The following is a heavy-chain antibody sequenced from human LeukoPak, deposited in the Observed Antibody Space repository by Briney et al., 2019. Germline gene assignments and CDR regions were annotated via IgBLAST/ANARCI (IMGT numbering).Heavy chain of an antibody. V-gene: IGHV1-2*02. CDR1: GYTFTGYY. J-gene: IGHJ4*02. CDR2: INPNSGGT. D-gene: IGHD6-13*01. Sequence: ASVKVSCKASGYTFTGYYMHWVRQAPGQGLEWMGWINPNSGGTNCAQKFQGRVTMTRDTSISTAYMELSRLRSDDTAAYYCARELNQAAAGNDYWGQGTLVTVSS. CDR3: ARELNQAAAGNDY.